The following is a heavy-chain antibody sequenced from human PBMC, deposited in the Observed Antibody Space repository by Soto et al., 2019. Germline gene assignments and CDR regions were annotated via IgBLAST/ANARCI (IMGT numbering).Heavy chain of an antibody. CDR1: GGSISSVGYY. J-gene: IGHJ5*02. V-gene: IGHV4-31*03. Sequence: QVQLQESGPGLVKPSQTLSLTCTVSGGSISSVGYYWNWIRQHPGQDLEWVGYISYSGITHHNPSLKIRLFISVDTSKNQFSLKLSSVTAADPAGYYCARHVGHLGTRFEPWGQGTLVTVAS. CDR2: ISYSGIT. D-gene: IGHD1-26*01. CDR3: ARHVGHLGTRFEP.